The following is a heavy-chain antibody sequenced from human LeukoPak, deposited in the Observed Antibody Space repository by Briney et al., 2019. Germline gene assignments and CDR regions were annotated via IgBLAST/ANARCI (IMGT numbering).Heavy chain of an antibody. CDR1: GWSFNDYY. J-gene: IGHJ4*02. Sequence: PSETLSLTCAVYGWSFNDYYWNWIRQPPGKGLEWIGEINHSGSTNYNPSLKSRVTISVDTSKNQFSLKLSSVTAADTAVYYCAREGYYGSGRLTDYWGQGTLVTVSS. CDR3: AREGYYGSGRLTDY. CDR2: INHSGST. V-gene: IGHV4-34*01. D-gene: IGHD3-10*01.